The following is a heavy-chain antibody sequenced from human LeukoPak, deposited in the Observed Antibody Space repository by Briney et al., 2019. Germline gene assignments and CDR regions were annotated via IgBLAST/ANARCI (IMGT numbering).Heavy chain of an antibody. CDR3: AREADLGTTISGSFDI. Sequence: GSLRLPCAASGFTFSRYWMSWVRQAPGKGLEWVASIRQDGSEKYSVDSVKGRFTVSRDNAKNSLYLQMNSLRAADTALYYCAREADLGTTISGSFDIWGQGTMVTVSS. J-gene: IGHJ3*02. CDR2: IRQDGSEK. CDR1: GFTFSRYW. D-gene: IGHD5-24*01. V-gene: IGHV3-7*01.